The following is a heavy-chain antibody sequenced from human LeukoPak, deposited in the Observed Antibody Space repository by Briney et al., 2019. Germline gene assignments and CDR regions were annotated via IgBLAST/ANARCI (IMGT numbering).Heavy chain of an antibody. CDR3: TSDRGIAARPLFDL. CDR1: GFPFSKAW. CDR2: FKSKTDGGAT. D-gene: IGHD6-6*01. Sequence: GGSLRLCCAGSGFPFSKAWMSWGRQAPGEGLEWLGRFKSKTDGGATDYAAPVKGRFSLSRDDSINTLYLQMNSLKIEDTAVYYCTSDRGIAARPLFDLWGQGTLVTVSS. J-gene: IGHJ4*02. V-gene: IGHV3-15*01.